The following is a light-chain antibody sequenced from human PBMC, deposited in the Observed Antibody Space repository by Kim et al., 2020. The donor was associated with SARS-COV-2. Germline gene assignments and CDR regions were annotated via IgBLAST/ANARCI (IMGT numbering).Light chain of an antibody. CDR2: AAS. Sequence: DIQMTQSPSSLSASVGDRVTITCRASQSISSDLNWYQQSPGKAPKFLIYAASSLHSGVPSRFSGSGSGTEFTLTIRSLQPEDFATYYCQQSYSSPWTFGQGTKV. CDR1: QSISSD. V-gene: IGKV1-39*01. J-gene: IGKJ1*01. CDR3: QQSYSSPWT.